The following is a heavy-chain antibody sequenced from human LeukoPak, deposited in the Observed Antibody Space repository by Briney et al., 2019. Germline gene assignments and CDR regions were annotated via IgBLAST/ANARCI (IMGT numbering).Heavy chain of an antibody. V-gene: IGHV1-69*06. CDR1: GGTFSSYA. CDR2: IIPIFGTA. CDR3: ARAGDLVGATSYYFDY. Sequence: GASVKVSGKASGGTFSSYAISWVRQAPGQGLEWMGRIIPIFGTANYAQKFQGRVTITADKSTSTAYMELSSLRSEDTAVYYCARAGDLVGATSYYFDYWGQGTLVTVSS. J-gene: IGHJ4*02. D-gene: IGHD1-26*01.